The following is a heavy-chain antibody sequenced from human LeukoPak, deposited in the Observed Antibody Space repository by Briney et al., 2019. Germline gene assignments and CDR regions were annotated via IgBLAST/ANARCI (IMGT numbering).Heavy chain of an antibody. Sequence: GGSLRLSCAASGFTFSSYAMHWVRQAPGKGLEYVSAISSNGGSTYYANSVKGRFTISRDNSKNTLYLQMNSLRAEDTAVYYCARRGYSYGTLDYWGQGTLVTVSS. CDR1: GFTFSSYA. CDR2: ISSNGGST. CDR3: ARRGYSYGTLDY. J-gene: IGHJ4*02. D-gene: IGHD5-18*01. V-gene: IGHV3-64*01.